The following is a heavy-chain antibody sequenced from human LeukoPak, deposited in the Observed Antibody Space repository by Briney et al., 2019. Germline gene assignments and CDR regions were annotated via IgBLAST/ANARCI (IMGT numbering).Heavy chain of an antibody. J-gene: IGHJ4*02. Sequence: PGRSLRLSCAASGFTFSSYGMHWVRQAPGKGLEWVAVIWYDGSNKYYVDSVKGRFTISREDAKKSLYLQMNSLRAGDTAVYYCVRGIGNYYDSGASDCWGQGTRVTVAP. D-gene: IGHD3-10*01. CDR3: VRGIGNYYDSGASDC. V-gene: IGHV3-33*01. CDR2: IWYDGSNK. CDR1: GFTFSSYG.